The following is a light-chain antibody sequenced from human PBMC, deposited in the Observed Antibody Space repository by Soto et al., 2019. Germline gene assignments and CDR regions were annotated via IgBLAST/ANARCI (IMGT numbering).Light chain of an antibody. CDR3: QQYQNLWT. Sequence: EIVMTQSPATLSVSRGERATLXXTASHYVYSNVAWFQQRPGQAPGXLIYRASARATGTPARFSGSGSGTEFTLTITSLQSEDFALYYCQQYQNLWTFGQGTKVDIK. V-gene: IGKV3-15*01. CDR1: HYVYSN. CDR2: RAS. J-gene: IGKJ1*01.